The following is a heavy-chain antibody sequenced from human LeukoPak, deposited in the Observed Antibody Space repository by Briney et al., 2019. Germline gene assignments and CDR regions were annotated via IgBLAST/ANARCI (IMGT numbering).Heavy chain of an antibody. CDR2: IYYSGST. D-gene: IGHD2-2*01. J-gene: IGHJ4*02. V-gene: IGHV4-30-4*01. CDR1: GGSISSGGYY. Sequence: PSETLSLTCIVSGGSISSGGYYWSWIRQHPGKGLEWIGYIYYSGSTYYNPSLKSRVTISVDTSKNQFSLKLSSVTAADTAVYYCARESYCSSTSCYDYWGQGTLVTVSS. CDR3: ARESYCSSTSCYDY.